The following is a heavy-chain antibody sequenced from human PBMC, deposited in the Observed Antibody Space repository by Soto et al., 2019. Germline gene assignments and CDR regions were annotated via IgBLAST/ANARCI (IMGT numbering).Heavy chain of an antibody. CDR1: GFTFSSYS. CDR2: ISSSSSTI. V-gene: IGHV3-48*01. J-gene: IGHJ6*03. Sequence: EVQLVESGGGLVQPGGSLRLSCAASGFTFSSYSMNWVRQAPGKGLEWVSYISSSSSTIYYADSVKGRFTISRDNAKNSLYLQMNSLRAEDTAVYCCARRADCSGGSCYSRVYYYYYMDVWGKGTTVTVSS. CDR3: ARRADCSGGSCYSRVYYYYYMDV. D-gene: IGHD2-15*01.